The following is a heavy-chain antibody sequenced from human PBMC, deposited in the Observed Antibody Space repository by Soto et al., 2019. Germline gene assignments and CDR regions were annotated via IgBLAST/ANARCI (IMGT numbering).Heavy chain of an antibody. Sequence: PGGSLRLSCAASGFNFRDYYMTWIRQAPGKGPEWISHISGSSEYTDYADSVKGRFSVSIDNAKKSVYLQMDSLRVEDSGLYYCARDGLQLRGGSPYGLDVWGQGTTVTVSS. CDR3: ARDGLQLRGGSPYGLDV. D-gene: IGHD2-15*01. CDR2: ISGSSEYT. V-gene: IGHV3-11*06. J-gene: IGHJ6*02. CDR1: GFNFRDYY.